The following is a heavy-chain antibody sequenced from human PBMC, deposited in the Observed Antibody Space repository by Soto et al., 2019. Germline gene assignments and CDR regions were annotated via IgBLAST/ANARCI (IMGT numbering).Heavy chain of an antibody. J-gene: IGHJ6*03. CDR1: GGSFGGYY. CDR2: INHSGST. Sequence: PSETLSLTCAVYGGSFGGYYGSWIRQPPGKGLEWIGEINHSGSTNYNPSLKSRVTISVDTSKNQFSLKLSSVTAADTAVYYCARGNYDILTGYYNVYYYYYMDVWGKGTTVTVSS. D-gene: IGHD3-9*01. CDR3: ARGNYDILTGYYNVYYYYYMDV. V-gene: IGHV4-34*01.